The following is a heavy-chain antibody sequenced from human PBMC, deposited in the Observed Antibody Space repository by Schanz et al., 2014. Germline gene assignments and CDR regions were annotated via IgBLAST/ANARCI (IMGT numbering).Heavy chain of an antibody. CDR3: AKGRFGELSAFDI. J-gene: IGHJ3*02. CDR1: GFTFSTYA. D-gene: IGHD3-10*01. Sequence: ESGGTLVRPGGSLRLSCAASGFTFSTYAMAWVRQAPGKGLEWVAVIWYDGSNKYYADSVKGRFTISRDNSKNTLFLQMNSLRAEDTAVYYCAKGRFGELSAFDIWGQGTMVTVSS. CDR2: IWYDGSNK. V-gene: IGHV3-33*06.